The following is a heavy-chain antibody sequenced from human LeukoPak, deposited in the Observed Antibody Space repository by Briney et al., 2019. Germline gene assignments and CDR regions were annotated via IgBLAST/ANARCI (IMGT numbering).Heavy chain of an antibody. CDR3: VKVRRCCDMVVNYFDY. CDR1: GFTFSTYA. V-gene: IGHV3-23*01. Sequence: GGSLRLSCAASGFTFSTYAMSWVRQAPGKGLEWVSGINGGGDNTYNADSVKGRFTISRDNSRNTLYLHMNSLRADDTAIYYCVKVRRCCDMVVNYFDYWGQGTLVTVSS. CDR2: INGGGDNT. D-gene: IGHD3-10*01. J-gene: IGHJ4*02.